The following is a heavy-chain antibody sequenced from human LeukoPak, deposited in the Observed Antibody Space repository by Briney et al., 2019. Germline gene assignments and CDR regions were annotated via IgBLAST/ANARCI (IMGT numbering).Heavy chain of an antibody. CDR1: GFTFSSYA. CDR2: ISGSGGST. V-gene: IGHV3-23*01. CDR3: AKASSGSYDYGMDV. D-gene: IGHD1-26*01. J-gene: IGHJ6*02. Sequence: GGSLRLSCAASGFTFSSYAMSWVRQAPGKGLEWVSAISGSGGSTYYADSVKGRFTISRDNSKNTLYLQMNSLRAEDTAVYYCAKASSGSYDYGMDVWGQGTTVTVSS.